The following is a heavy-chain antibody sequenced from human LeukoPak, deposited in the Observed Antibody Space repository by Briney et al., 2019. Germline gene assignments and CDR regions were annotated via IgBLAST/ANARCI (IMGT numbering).Heavy chain of an antibody. CDR1: GFTFSSYW. D-gene: IGHD3-10*01. CDR3: ARAPGDGSGTIEFDY. Sequence: PGGSLRLSCAASGFTFSSYWMHWVRQAPGKGLVWVSRINSDGSSTSYADSVKGRFTISRDNAKNTLYLQMNSLRAEDTAVYYCARAPGDGSGTIEFDYWGQGTLVTVSS. J-gene: IGHJ4*02. CDR2: INSDGSST. V-gene: IGHV3-74*01.